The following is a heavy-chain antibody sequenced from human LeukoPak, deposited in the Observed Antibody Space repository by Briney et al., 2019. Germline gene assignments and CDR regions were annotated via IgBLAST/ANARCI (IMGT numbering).Heavy chain of an antibody. J-gene: IGHJ3*02. V-gene: IGHV3-30-3*01. CDR3: AVGLGPDAFDI. CDR1: GFTFSSYA. Sequence: GRSLRLSCAASGFTFSSYAMHWVRQAPGKGLEWVAVISYDGSNKCYADSVKGRFTISRDNSKNTLYLQMNSLRAEDTAVYYCAVGLGPDAFDIWGQGTMVTVSS. CDR2: ISYDGSNK. D-gene: IGHD2-15*01.